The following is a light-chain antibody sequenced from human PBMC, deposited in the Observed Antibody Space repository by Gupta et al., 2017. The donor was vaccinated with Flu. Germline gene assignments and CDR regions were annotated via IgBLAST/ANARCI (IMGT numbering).Light chain of an antibody. CDR3: QQSGNSPWS. V-gene: IGKV3-20*01. CDR2: GAS. Sequence: DRTAISSSTSQSIVSTFLAWYQQKPGQAPRLLIYGASNRATGIPARFSGSGSGTDFTLTISSLEPEDFAVYYCQQSGNSPWSFGQGTKVEIK. J-gene: IGKJ1*01. CDR1: QSIVSTF.